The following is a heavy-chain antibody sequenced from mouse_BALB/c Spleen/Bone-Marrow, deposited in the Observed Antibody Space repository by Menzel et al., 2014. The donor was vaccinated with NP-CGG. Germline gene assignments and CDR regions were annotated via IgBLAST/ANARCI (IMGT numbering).Heavy chain of an antibody. D-gene: IGHD1-1*01. CDR1: GYTFTDYN. Sequence: VHVKQSGPELVKPGASVKISCKASGYTFTDYNIHWVKQSQGKSLEWIGYIYPFNGVIAFNQKFKSKATLTLDISSSTAYMELRSLTSEGSAVYYCAREPYSSWFFDAWGAGTTVTVSS. CDR3: AREPYSSWFFDA. CDR2: IYPFNGVI. V-gene: IGHV1S29*02. J-gene: IGHJ1*01.